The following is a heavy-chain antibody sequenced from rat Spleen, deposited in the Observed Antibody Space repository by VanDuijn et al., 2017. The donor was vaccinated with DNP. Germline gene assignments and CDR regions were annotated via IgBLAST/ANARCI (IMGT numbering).Heavy chain of an antibody. D-gene: IGHD1-9*01. V-gene: IGHV2-6*01. CDR2: ISSVERT. Sequence: QVQLKESGPGLVQPSQTLSLTCTVSGFSLTSYTVNWVRQPPGKGLEWIAAISSVERTYYNSALKSRLSISRDTSKSQVFLKMNSLQTEDTAMYFCARYYGYNYYAMDAWGQGTSVTVSS. CDR1: GFSLTSYT. J-gene: IGHJ4*01. CDR3: ARYYGYNYYAMDA.